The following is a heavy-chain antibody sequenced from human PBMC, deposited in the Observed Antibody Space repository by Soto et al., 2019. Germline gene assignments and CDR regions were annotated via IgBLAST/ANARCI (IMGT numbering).Heavy chain of an antibody. CDR2: VTAFNGAT. J-gene: IGHJ6*02. V-gene: IGHV1-18*01. CDR1: GYTFSNYG. CDR3: ARDGRVSFYYYGVDV. Sequence: QVPLVQSGAEVKRPGASVKVSCKASGYTFSNYGITWARQAPGHGLEWLGWVTAFNGATNYAQNVRDRVTLTTAPATEASWMGLRSLRPDGPALYYCARDGRVSFYYYGVDVWGQGTTVIVSS.